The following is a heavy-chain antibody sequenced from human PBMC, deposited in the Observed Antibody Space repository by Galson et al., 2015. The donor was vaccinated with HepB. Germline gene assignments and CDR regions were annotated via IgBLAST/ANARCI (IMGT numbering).Heavy chain of an antibody. J-gene: IGHJ6*03. D-gene: IGHD3-10*01. CDR1: GFTFDDYA. V-gene: IGHV3-9*01. CDR2: ISWNSGSI. CDR3: AKDMLTMVQGGYMDV. Sequence: SLRLSCAASGFTFDDYAMHWVRQAPGKGLEWVSGISWNSGSIGYADSVKGRFTISRDNAKNSLYLQMNSLRAEDTALYYCAKDMLTMVQGGYMDVWGKGTTVTVSS.